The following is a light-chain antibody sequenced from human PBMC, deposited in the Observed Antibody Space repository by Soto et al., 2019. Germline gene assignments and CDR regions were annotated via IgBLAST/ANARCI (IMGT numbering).Light chain of an antibody. CDR3: QQYNDWPLT. CDR2: GAS. Sequence: EIVLTQSPDTLSVSPGEGATLSCRASQSVSSNYLAWYQQKPGQAPRVLIYGASSRATGIPDRFSGSGSGTEFTLTISGLQSEDFAVYYCQQYNDWPLTFGGGTKVEIK. V-gene: IGKV3D-15*01. J-gene: IGKJ4*01. CDR1: QSVSSN.